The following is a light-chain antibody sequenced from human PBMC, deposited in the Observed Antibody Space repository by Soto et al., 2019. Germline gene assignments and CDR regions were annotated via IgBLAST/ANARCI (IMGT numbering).Light chain of an antibody. CDR2: DAS. CDR3: QQRNSWPWT. J-gene: IGKJ1*01. V-gene: IGKV3-11*01. Sequence: EIVLTQSPATMSLSPGERATLSCRASQSVRGYLAWYQQKPGQAPRLLIYDASSRATGIPGRFSGSGSGTDFALTIGSLEPEDFAVYYCQQRNSWPWTFGQGTKVEIK. CDR1: QSVRGY.